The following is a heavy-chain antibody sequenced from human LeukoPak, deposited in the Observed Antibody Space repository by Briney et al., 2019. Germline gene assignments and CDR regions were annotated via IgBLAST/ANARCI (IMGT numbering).Heavy chain of an antibody. CDR1: AFTFSSYT. V-gene: IGHV3-23*01. D-gene: IGHD6-25*01. J-gene: IGHJ4*02. Sequence: GGSLRLSCTASAFTFSSYTMSWVRQAPGKGLEWVSAISNSGGSTYYADSVEGRFTISRDNSKNTLYLQMNSLRAEDTAVYYCASGHKTNLNYWGQGTLVTVSS. CDR3: ASGHKTNLNY. CDR2: ISNSGGST.